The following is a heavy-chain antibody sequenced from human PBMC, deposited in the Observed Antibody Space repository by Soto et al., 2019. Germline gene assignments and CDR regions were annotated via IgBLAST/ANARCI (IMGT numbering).Heavy chain of an antibody. D-gene: IGHD3-10*01. Sequence: QVQLQESGPGLVKPSETLSLTCTVSGGSISSYYWSWIRQPPGKGLEWIGYIYYSGSTNYNPSLKTRFTISVHPAKNQFSLKLSSVTAAYTAVYYCARLSSAYYYGSWSYFPTYYYYYIDVWGKGTKVTVSS. J-gene: IGHJ6*03. V-gene: IGHV4-59*08. CDR2: IYYSGST. CDR1: GGSISSYY. CDR3: ARLSSAYYYGSWSYFPTYYYYYIDV.